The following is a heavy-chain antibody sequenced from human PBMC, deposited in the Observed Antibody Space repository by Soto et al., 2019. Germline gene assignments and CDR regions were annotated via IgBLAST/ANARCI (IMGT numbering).Heavy chain of an antibody. V-gene: IGHV1-3*01. CDR2: INAGNGNT. D-gene: IGHD6-13*01. CDR1: GYTLTSYA. Sequence: VKVSCKASGYTLTSYAMHWVRQAPGQRLEWMGWINAGNGNTKYSQKFQGRVTITRDTSASTAYMELSSLRSEDTAVYYCAIPREGYSSSSIDYWGQGTLVTVSS. CDR3: AIPREGYSSSSIDY. J-gene: IGHJ4*02.